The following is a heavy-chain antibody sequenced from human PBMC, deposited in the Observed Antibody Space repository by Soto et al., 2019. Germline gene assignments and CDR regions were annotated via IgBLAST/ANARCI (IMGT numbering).Heavy chain of an antibody. D-gene: IGHD2-15*01. CDR2: IYSGGRT. Sequence: PGGSLRLSCAASGFSVSSNFMSWVRQTPGKELEWVSVIYSGGRTYYADSVKGQFTISRDNSKNTLYLQMNSLRAEDTAVYYCTRDRAPPYCSGGTCYYFDDWGQGTLXXV. CDR1: GFSVSSNF. J-gene: IGHJ4*02. V-gene: IGHV3-53*01. CDR3: TRDRAPPYCSGGTCYYFDD.